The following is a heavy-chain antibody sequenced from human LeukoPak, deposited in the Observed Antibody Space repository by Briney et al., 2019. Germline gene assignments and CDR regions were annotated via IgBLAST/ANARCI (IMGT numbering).Heavy chain of an antibody. D-gene: IGHD6-13*01. CDR3: AREEGSSWSAFDY. CDR1: GGSIYSSY. J-gene: IGHJ4*02. CDR2: VYYTGST. V-gene: IGHV4-59*01. Sequence: SETLSLTCKVSGGSIYSSYWTWLRQPPGKGLEWLGYVYYTGSTSYNPSLKSRVLISLDTSKDQFSLRLASVTAADTAVYYCAREEGSSWSAFDYWGQGNLVTVSS.